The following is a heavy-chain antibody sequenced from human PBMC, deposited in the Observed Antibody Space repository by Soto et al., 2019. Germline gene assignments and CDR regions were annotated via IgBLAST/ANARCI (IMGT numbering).Heavy chain of an antibody. V-gene: IGHV6-1*01. CDR1: GDSVSSNSAA. J-gene: IGHJ6*02. CDR2: TFYRSKWYN. D-gene: IGHD3-22*01. CDR3: ARGYYDSSGYYPRTRYYYYYGMDV. Sequence: PSQTLSLTCAISGDSVSSNSAAWNWIRQSPSRGLEWLGRTFYRSKWYNDYAVSVKSRITINPDTSKNQFSLQLNSVTPEDTAVYYCARGYYDSSGYYPRTRYYYYYGMDVWGQGTTVTVSS.